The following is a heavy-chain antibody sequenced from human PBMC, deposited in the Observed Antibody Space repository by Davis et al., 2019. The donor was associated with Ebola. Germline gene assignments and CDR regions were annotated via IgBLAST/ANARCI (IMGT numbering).Heavy chain of an antibody. V-gene: IGHV3-21*01. Sequence: GESLKISCAASGFTFSSYSMNWVRQAPGKGLEWVSSISSSSSYIYYADSVKGRFTISRDNAKNSLYLQMNSLRAEDTAVYYCARDHWIQLWLSHYYYYGMDVWGQGTTVTVSS. J-gene: IGHJ6*02. CDR2: ISSSSSYI. CDR1: GFTFSSYS. CDR3: ARDHWIQLWLSHYYYYGMDV. D-gene: IGHD5-18*01.